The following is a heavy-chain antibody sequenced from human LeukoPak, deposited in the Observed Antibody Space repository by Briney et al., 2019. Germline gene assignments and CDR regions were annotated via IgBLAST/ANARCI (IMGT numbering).Heavy chain of an antibody. V-gene: IGHV4-59*02. CDR3: ARDGSNWSNDYYHGVDV. CDR1: GDSVTTYY. D-gene: IGHD4-11*01. J-gene: IGHJ6*02. CDR2: IYYSGSA. Sequence: SETLSLTCTVSGDSVTTYYWSWVRRPPGKGLEWLGYIYYSGSATYNPSLKSRVTISVDTSKNQFSLKLSSVTAADTAVYYCARDGSNWSNDYYHGVDVWGQGTTVTVSS.